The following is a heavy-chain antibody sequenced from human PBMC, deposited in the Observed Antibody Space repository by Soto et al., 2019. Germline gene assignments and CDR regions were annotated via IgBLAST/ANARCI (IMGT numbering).Heavy chain of an antibody. CDR2: IYYSGST. D-gene: IGHD1-26*01. J-gene: IGHJ4*02. CDR1: GGSISSSSYY. CDR3: ARPNSGSYLFDFDY. V-gene: IGHV4-39*01. Sequence: SGTLSLTCTVSGGSISSSSYYWGWIRQPPGKGLEWIGSIYYSGSTYYNPSLKSRVTISVDTSKNQFSLKLSSVTAADTAVYYCARPNSGSYLFDFDYWGQGTLVTVSS.